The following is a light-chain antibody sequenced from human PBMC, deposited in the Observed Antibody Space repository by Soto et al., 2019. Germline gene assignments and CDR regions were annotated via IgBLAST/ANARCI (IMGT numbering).Light chain of an antibody. V-gene: IGKV1-9*01. Sequence: DIPLIQPPSFLSASVGDRVTITCRASQGISSYLAWYQQKPGKAPKLLIYAASTLQSGVPSRFSGSGSGTEFTLTISSLQSEDFAVYYCQQYNSWPPLTFGGGTKVDI. J-gene: IGKJ4*01. CDR1: QGISSY. CDR2: AAS. CDR3: QQYNSWPPLT.